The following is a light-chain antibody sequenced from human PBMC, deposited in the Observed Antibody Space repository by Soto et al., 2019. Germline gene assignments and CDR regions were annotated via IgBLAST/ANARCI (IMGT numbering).Light chain of an antibody. V-gene: IGKV1-5*03. CDR2: KAS. CDR1: QSISSY. J-gene: IGKJ2*01. Sequence: DIQMTQSPSTLSASVGDRVTIACRASQSISSYLAWYQQKPGKAPNLLIYKASNLASGVPSRFTGGGSGTDFTLTINSLQPDDSATYFYQQYNSFSYTFGQGTQLEIK. CDR3: QQYNSFSYT.